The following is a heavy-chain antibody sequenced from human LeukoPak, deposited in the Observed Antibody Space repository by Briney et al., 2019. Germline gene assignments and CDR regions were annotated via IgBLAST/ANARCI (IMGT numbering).Heavy chain of an antibody. D-gene: IGHD2-8*01. CDR2: INHSGST. J-gene: IGHJ4*02. CDR3: ARHLYGLDY. CDR1: GYSISSGYY. Sequence: SETLSLTCTVSGYSISSGYYWGWIRQPPGKGLEWIGEINHSGSTNYNPSLKSRVTISVDTSKNQFSLKLSSVTAADTAVYYCARHLYGLDYWGQGTLVTVSS. V-gene: IGHV4-38-2*02.